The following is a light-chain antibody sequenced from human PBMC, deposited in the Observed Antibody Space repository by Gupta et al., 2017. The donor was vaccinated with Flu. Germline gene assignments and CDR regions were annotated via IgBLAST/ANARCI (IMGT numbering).Light chain of an antibody. CDR3: QQYYNWPPT. CDR1: QGIGSF. CDR2: DAS. J-gene: IGKJ1*01. Sequence: GDRVTISCQASQGIGSFFAWYQQKPGRAPNLLIFDASTLQIGVPSRFSGSASGTVFTLTISRLQSEDFATYYCQQYYNWPPTFGLGTKVEVK. V-gene: IGKV1-8*01.